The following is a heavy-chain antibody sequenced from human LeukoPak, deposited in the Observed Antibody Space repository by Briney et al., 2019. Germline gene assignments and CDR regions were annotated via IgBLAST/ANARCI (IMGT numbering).Heavy chain of an antibody. CDR3: ARDLAYSRLDY. Sequence: GGSLRLSCAVSGLTFSSSWMDWVRQASGKGLEWVASINPDGNKKYSADSVKGRFTISRDNAENSLYLQMNSLRVEDTAFYYCARDLAYSRLDYWGQGMLVTVSS. D-gene: IGHD5-18*01. J-gene: IGHJ4*02. CDR1: GLTFSSSW. V-gene: IGHV3-7*01. CDR2: INPDGNKK.